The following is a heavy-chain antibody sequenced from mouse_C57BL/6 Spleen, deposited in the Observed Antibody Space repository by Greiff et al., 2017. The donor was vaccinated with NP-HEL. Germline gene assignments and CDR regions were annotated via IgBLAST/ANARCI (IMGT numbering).Heavy chain of an antibody. J-gene: IGHJ4*01. CDR1: GYTFTSYW. V-gene: IGHV1-55*01. CDR3: ARERWERFYYAMDY. Sequence: VQLKQSGAELVKPGASVKMSCKASGYTFTSYWITWVKQRPGQGLEWIGDIYPGSGSTNYNEKFKSKATLTVDTSSSTAYMQLSSLTSEDSAVYYCARERWERFYYAMDYWGQGTSVTVSS. D-gene: IGHD1-1*02. CDR2: IYPGSGST.